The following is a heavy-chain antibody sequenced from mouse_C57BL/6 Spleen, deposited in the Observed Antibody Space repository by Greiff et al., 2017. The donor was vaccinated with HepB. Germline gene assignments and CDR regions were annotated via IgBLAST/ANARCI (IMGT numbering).Heavy chain of an antibody. CDR2: INPNNGGT. CDR3: ASRRTGDWYFDV. V-gene: IGHV1-18*01. Sequence: EVKLQESGPELVKPGASVKIPCKASGYTFTDYNMDWVKQSHGKSLEWIGDINPNNGGTIYNQKFKGKATLTVDKSSSTAYMELRSLTSEDTAVYYCASRRTGDWYFDVWGTGTTVTVSS. D-gene: IGHD4-1*01. J-gene: IGHJ1*03. CDR1: GYTFTDYN.